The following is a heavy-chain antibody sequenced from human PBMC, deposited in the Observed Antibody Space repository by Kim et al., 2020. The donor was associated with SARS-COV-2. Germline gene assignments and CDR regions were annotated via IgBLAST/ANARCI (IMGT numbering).Heavy chain of an antibody. Sequence: GESLKISCKGSGYSFTSYWIGWVRQMPGKGLEWMGIIYPGDSDTRYSPSFQGQVTISADKSISTAYLQWSSLKASDTAMYYCARLFPCGGDCYPFDYWGQGTLVTVSS. CDR2: IYPGDSDT. V-gene: IGHV5-51*01. J-gene: IGHJ4*02. D-gene: IGHD2-21*02. CDR3: ARLFPCGGDCYPFDY. CDR1: GYSFTSYW.